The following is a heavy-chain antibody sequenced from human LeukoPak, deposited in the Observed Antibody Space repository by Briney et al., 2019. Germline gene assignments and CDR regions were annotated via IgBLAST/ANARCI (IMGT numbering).Heavy chain of an antibody. Sequence: PGGSLRLSCAASRFTFSTSGLHWVRQAPGKGLEWVAVISYDASNTYYADSVKGRFTISRDNSKNTLYLQMNSLRAEDTAVYYCAKASPSDYWGQGTLVTVSS. V-gene: IGHV3-30*18. J-gene: IGHJ4*02. CDR3: AKASPSDY. CDR1: RFTFSTSG. D-gene: IGHD6-6*01. CDR2: ISYDASNT.